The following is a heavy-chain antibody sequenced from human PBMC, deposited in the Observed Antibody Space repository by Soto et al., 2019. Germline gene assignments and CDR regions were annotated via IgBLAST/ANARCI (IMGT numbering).Heavy chain of an antibody. CDR2: INHSGST. CDR3: ARHVPGDIAAVVAPTERYFDN. V-gene: IGHV4-34*01. D-gene: IGHD2-15*01. CDR1: GGSLSGSY. J-gene: IGHJ4*02. Sequence: TSETLSLTCAVYGGSLSGSYWTWIRQPPGQGLEWIGEINHSGSTNYNPSLRSRLTISVDTSKNQFSLKLTSVTAADTAVYYCARHVPGDIAAVVAPTERYFDNWGQGALVTVSS.